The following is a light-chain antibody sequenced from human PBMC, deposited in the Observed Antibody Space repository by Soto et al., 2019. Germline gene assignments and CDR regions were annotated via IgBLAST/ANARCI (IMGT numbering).Light chain of an antibody. CDR1: QDIKRF. CDR2: TIS. V-gene: IGKV1-9*01. Sequence: DVQLTQATSFLAASVGDRLTITCRASQDIKRFLAWYQQKPEKAPKLLIYTISTLQSGVPSRFSGSGSGTEFTLTISSLQPDDFANYDCQQVNTYPVTFGGGTKVEI. J-gene: IGKJ4*01. CDR3: QQVNTYPVT.